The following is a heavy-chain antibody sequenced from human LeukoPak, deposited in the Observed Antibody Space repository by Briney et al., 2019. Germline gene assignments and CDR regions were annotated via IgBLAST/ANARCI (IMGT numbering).Heavy chain of an antibody. CDR1: GASISSNNW. CDR3: AREGSRDYGGLDN. CDR2: IFFTGTT. J-gene: IGHJ4*02. D-gene: IGHD4-23*01. V-gene: IGHV4-4*02. Sequence: SGTLSLTCAVSGASISSNNWWSWVRQPPGKGLEWIGEIFFTGTTTYNPSLKSRVTISVDTSKNHFSMKLTSMTAADTAVYYCAREGSRDYGGLDNWGQGTLVTVSS.